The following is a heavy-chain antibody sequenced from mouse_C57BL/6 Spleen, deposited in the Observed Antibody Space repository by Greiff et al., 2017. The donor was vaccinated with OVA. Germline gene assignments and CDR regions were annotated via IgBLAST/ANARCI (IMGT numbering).Heavy chain of an antibody. Sequence: VQLQQSGAELVRPGASVTLSCKASGYTFTDYEMHWVKQTPVHGLEWIGDIDPETGGTAYNQKFKGKAILTAEKSSSTAYMELRSLTSETSAVYYCTRPKSPSTVVATRYFDVWGTGTTVTVSS. CDR1: GYTFTDYE. J-gene: IGHJ1*03. CDR3: TRPKSPSTVVATRYFDV. CDR2: IDPETGGT. D-gene: IGHD1-1*01. V-gene: IGHV1-15*01.